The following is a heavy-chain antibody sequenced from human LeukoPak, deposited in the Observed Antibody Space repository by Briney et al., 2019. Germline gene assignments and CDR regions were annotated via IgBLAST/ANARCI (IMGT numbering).Heavy chain of an antibody. D-gene: IGHD1-26*01. J-gene: IGHJ6*04. Sequence: PSETLSLTCAVYGGSFSGYYWSWIRQPPGKGLEWIGEINHSGSSNYNPSLKSRVTISVDTSKNQFSLKLSSVTAADTAVYYCARGPVRSYYYYYYYGMDVWGKGTTVTVSS. CDR2: INHSGSS. CDR1: GGSFSGYY. V-gene: IGHV4-34*01. CDR3: ARGPVRSYYYYYYYGMDV.